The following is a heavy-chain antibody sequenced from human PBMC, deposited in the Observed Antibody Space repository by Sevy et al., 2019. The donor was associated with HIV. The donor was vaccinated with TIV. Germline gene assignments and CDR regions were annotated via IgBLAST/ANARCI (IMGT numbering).Heavy chain of an antibody. J-gene: IGHJ4*02. D-gene: IGHD3-22*01. CDR2: FDPEDDER. V-gene: IGHV1-24*01. CDR3: ATTKDYYENSGDPFDY. CDR1: GNTLTQLS. Sequence: KVSCKVSGNTLTQLSMHWVRQVPGKGLEWMGSFDPEDDERIYAQKFQGRVTMTEDTSTDTAYMELSSLKSEDTAVYYCATTKDYYENSGDPFDYWGQGTLVTVSS.